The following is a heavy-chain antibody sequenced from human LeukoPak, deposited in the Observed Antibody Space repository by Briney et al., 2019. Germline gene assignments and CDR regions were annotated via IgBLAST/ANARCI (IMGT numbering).Heavy chain of an antibody. CDR1: EFSVTNNY. V-gene: IGHV3-7*01. J-gene: IGHJ5*02. CDR2: IKQDGSEK. Sequence: PGGSLRLSCAASEFSVTNNYMSWVRQAPGKGLEWVANIKQDGSEKYYVDSVKGRFTISRDNAKNSLYLQMNSLRAEDTAVYYCARGTDYGDYFNWFDPWGQGTLVTVSS. D-gene: IGHD4-17*01. CDR3: ARGTDYGDYFNWFDP.